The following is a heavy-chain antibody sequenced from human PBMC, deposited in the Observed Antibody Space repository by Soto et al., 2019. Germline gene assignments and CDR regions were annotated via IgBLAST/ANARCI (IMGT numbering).Heavy chain of an antibody. V-gene: IGHV3-30*18. CDR1: GFTFSSYG. CDR2: ISYDGSNK. D-gene: IGHD5-18*01. CDR3: AKSMVTFYYYGMDV. Sequence: QPGGSLRLSCAASGFTFSSYGMHWVRQAPGKGLEWVAVISYDGSNKYYADSVKGRFTISRDNSKNTLYLQMNSLRAEDTAVYYCAKSMVTFYYYGMDVWGQGTTVTVSS. J-gene: IGHJ6*02.